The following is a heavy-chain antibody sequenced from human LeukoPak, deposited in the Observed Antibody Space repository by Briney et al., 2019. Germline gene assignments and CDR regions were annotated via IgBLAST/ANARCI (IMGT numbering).Heavy chain of an antibody. V-gene: IGHV1-18*01. CDR2: ISAYNGNT. CDR3: ARSSGSSPLDAFDI. CDR1: GYTFTSYG. J-gene: IGHJ3*02. D-gene: IGHD6-6*01. Sequence: ASVKVSCKASGYTFTSYGISWVRQAPGQGLEWMGWISAYNGNTNYAQKLQGRVTVTTDTSTSTAYMELRSLRSDDTAVYYCARSSGSSPLDAFDIWGQGTMVTVSS.